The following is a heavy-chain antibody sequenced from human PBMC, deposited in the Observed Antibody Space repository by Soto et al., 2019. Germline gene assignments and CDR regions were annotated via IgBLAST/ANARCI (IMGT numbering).Heavy chain of an antibody. D-gene: IGHD5-12*01. CDR3: ARERDGYNPNWFDP. Sequence: EVQLVETGGGLIQPGGSLRLSCAASGFSVSSNYFSWVRQAPGKGLEWVSTIYSGGSTYYADSVRGRFTISRDNSKNTVYLQMNSLRAEDTAGYYCARERDGYNPNWFDPWGQGTLVTVSS. CDR2: IYSGGST. J-gene: IGHJ5*02. V-gene: IGHV3-53*02. CDR1: GFSVSSNY.